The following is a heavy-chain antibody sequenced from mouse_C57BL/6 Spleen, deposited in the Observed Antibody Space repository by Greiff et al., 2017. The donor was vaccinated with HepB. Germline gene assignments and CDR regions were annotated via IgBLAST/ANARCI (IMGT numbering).Heavy chain of an antibody. D-gene: IGHD1-1*01. CDR2: IHPNSGST. Sequence: QVQLQQPGAELVKPGASVKLSCKASGYTFTSYWMHWVKQRPGQGLEWIGMIHPNSGSTNYNEKFKSKATLTVDKSSSTAYMQLSSLTSEDSAVYYCAGTTVVASHYFDYWGQGTTLTVSS. CDR1: GYTFTSYW. CDR3: AGTTVVASHYFDY. J-gene: IGHJ2*01. V-gene: IGHV1-64*01.